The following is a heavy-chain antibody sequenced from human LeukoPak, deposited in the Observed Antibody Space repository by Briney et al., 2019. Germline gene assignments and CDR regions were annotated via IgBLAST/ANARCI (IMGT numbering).Heavy chain of an antibody. V-gene: IGHV4-39*07. CDR2: IYYSGST. CDR1: GGSISSSSYY. J-gene: IGHJ4*02. CDR3: ARDDYLIYDY. Sequence: SETLSLTCAVSGGSISSSSYYWGWIRQPPGKGLEWIGSIYYSGSTYYNPSLKSRVTISVDTSKNQFSLKLSSVTAADTAVYYCARDDYLIYDYWGQGTLVTVSS. D-gene: IGHD4-11*01.